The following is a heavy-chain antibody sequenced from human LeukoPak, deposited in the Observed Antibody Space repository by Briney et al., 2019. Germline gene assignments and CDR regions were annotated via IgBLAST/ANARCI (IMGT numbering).Heavy chain of an antibody. Sequence: GRSLRLSCAASGFTFSSYGIHWVRQAPGKGLEWVAVISYDGSNKYYADSVKGRFTISRDNSKNTLYLQMNSLRAEDTAVYYCAKVVGATWDFYYGMDVWGQGTTVTVSS. J-gene: IGHJ6*02. CDR3: AKVVGATWDFYYGMDV. CDR2: ISYDGSNK. CDR1: GFTFSSYG. V-gene: IGHV3-30*18. D-gene: IGHD1-26*01.